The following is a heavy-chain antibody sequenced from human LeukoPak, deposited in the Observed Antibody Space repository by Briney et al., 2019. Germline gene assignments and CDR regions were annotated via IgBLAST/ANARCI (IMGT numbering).Heavy chain of an antibody. Sequence: PGRSLRLSCAASGFTFSSYAMHWVRQAPGKGLEWVTVISYDGSNKYYAHSVKGRFRISRDNSNNILYLQMNSLRTEDTAVYYCAEDRCSNGIGCYYYYMEVWGKGTTVTISS. CDR3: AEDRCSNGIGCYYYYMEV. CDR2: ISYDGSNK. V-gene: IGHV3-30*04. J-gene: IGHJ6*03. CDR1: GFTFSSYA. D-gene: IGHD2-8*01.